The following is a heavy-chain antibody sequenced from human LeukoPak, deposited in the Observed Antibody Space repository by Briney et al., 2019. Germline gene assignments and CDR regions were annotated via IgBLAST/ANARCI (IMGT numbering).Heavy chain of an antibody. CDR1: GFTFSSYG. CDR3: AKSYDSSGYYYDYYYYMDV. D-gene: IGHD3-22*01. Sequence: GGSLRLSCAASGFTFSSYGMHWVRQAPGKGLEWVAVIWYDGSNKYYADSVKGRFTISRDNSKNTLYLQMNSLRAEDTAVYYCAKSYDSSGYYYDYYYYMDVWGKGTTVTVSS. J-gene: IGHJ6*03. CDR2: IWYDGSNK. V-gene: IGHV3-33*03.